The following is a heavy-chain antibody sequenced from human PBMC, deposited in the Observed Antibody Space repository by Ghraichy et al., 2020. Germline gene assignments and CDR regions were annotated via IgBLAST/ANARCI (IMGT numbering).Heavy chain of an antibody. V-gene: IGHV3-64D*06. Sequence: LSLTCSASGFTFSSYAMHWVRQAPGKGLEYVSAISSNGGSTYYADSVKGRFTISRDNSKNTLYLQMSSLRAEDTAVYYCVRTPTIRILVVYADGSFDIWGQGTMVTVSS. D-gene: IGHD2-8*02. J-gene: IGHJ3*02. CDR3: VRTPTIRILVVYADGSFDI. CDR1: GFTFSSYA. CDR2: ISSNGGST.